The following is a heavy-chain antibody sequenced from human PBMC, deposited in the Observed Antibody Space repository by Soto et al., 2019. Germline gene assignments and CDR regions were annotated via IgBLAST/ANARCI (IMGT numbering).Heavy chain of an antibody. J-gene: IGHJ4*02. CDR2: ISRRSVYI. CDR1: EFPFSDYT. D-gene: IGHD2-2*01. CDR3: ARDRRTKGYCSSSSCYASDS. V-gene: IGHV3-21*02. Sequence: EVQVVESGGGLVKPGGSLRLSCAGSEFPFSDYTMTWVRQAPGKGLEWVSSISRRSVYIYYADSVKGRFTISRDNAKNSLSLLMNSLKAEDTAVYYCARDRRTKGYCSSSSCYASDSWGQGTLVTVSS.